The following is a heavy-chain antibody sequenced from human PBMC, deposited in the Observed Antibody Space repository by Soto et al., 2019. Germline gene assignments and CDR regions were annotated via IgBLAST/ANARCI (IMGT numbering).Heavy chain of an antibody. CDR1: AFAFSSCG. CDR2: IAYDGSAE. J-gene: IGHJ6*02. CDR3: AKDERREIQLTYLTYGLDV. Sequence: PGGSLRLSCAGSAFAFSSCGIHWVRQAPGKGLEWVAAIAYDGSAEYYTDSVKGRVTISRDNSKNMVFLQMNSLRAEDTAVYYCAKDERREIQLTYLTYGLDVWGQGTTVTVSS. V-gene: IGHV3-30*18.